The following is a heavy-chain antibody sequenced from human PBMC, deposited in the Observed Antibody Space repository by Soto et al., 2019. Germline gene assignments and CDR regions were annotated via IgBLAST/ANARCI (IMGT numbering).Heavy chain of an antibody. CDR2: IYYSGST. J-gene: IGHJ5*02. CDR3: ARRVVVVPAAIEWFDP. V-gene: IGHV4-39*01. CDR1: GGSISSSSYY. Sequence: SSETLSLTCTVSGGSISSSSYYWGWIRQPPGKGLEWIGSIYYSGSTYYNPSLKSRVTISVDTSKNQFSLKLSSVTAADTAVYYCARRVVVVPAAIEWFDPWGQGTLVTVSS. D-gene: IGHD2-2*01.